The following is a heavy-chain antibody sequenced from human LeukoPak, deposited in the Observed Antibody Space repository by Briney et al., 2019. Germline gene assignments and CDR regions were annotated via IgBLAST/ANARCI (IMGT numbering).Heavy chain of an antibody. V-gene: IGHV5-51*01. D-gene: IGHD2-2*01. J-gene: IGHJ6*02. CDR1: GYSFTSYW. CDR2: IYPGDSDT. Sequence: GESLKISCKGSGYSFTSYWIGWVRQMPGKGLEWMGIIYPGDSDTRYSPSFQGQVTISADKSISTAYLQWSSLKASDTAVYYCARHQDCSSTSCSGYGMDVWGQGTTVTVSS. CDR3: ARHQDCSSTSCSGYGMDV.